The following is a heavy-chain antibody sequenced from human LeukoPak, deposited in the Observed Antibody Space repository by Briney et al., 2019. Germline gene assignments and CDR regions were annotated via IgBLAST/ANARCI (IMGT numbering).Heavy chain of an antibody. J-gene: IGHJ4*02. D-gene: IGHD5-18*01. V-gene: IGHV3-21*01. Sequence: GGSLRLSCAASGFTLSSYNMNWVRQAPGKGLEWVSSIGSSSSSIYYADSVKGQFTISRDNAKNSLYLQMNSLRAEDTAVYYCARHLSGVTGYTYGRGIDYWGQGTLVTVSS. CDR2: IGSSSSSI. CDR1: GFTLSSYN. CDR3: ARHLSGVTGYTYGRGIDY.